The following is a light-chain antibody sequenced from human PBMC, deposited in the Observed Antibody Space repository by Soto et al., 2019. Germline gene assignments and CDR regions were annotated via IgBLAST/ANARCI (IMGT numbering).Light chain of an antibody. CDR2: EVS. Sequence: QSALTQPASVSGSPGQSITISCTGTSSDVGGYNYVSWYQQHPGKAPKLMIYEVSNRPSGVSNRLSGPKSGNTASLTISGLQAEDEADYYCSSYTSSSTLVFGTGTKLTVL. CDR1: SSDVGGYNY. V-gene: IGLV2-14*01. J-gene: IGLJ1*01. CDR3: SSYTSSSTLV.